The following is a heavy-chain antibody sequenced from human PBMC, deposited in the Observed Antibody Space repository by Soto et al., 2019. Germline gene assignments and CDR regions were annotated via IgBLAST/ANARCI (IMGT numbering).Heavy chain of an antibody. CDR1: GFTFSSYA. V-gene: IGHV3-30-3*01. Sequence: QVQLVESGGGLVQPGRSLRLSCAASGFTFSSYAMHWVRQAPGKGLEWVAVISYDGSNKYYADSVKGRFTISRDNSKNTLYLQMNSLRAEDTAVYYCARHKRDLRFLEWSYYFDYWGQGTLVTVSS. CDR2: ISYDGSNK. J-gene: IGHJ4*02. CDR3: ARHKRDLRFLEWSYYFDY. D-gene: IGHD3-3*01.